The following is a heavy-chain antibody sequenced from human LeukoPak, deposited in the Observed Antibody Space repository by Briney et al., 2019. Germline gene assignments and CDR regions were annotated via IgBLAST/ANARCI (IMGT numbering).Heavy chain of an antibody. CDR2: INHNNGDT. CDR1: GYTFTGYC. J-gene: IGHJ4*02. V-gene: IGHV1-2*02. Sequence: GASVKVSCKSSGYTFTGYCMHWVRQAPGHELEWMGWINHNNGDTKIAQNFQGRVTLTRDMSITTAYMEINRLRSDDTAVYYCARDQLAAPDHFDYWGQGTVVIVST. CDR3: ARDQLAAPDHFDY. D-gene: IGHD6-6*01.